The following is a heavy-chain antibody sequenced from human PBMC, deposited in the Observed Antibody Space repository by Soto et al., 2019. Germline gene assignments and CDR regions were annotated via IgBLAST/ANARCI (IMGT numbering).Heavy chain of an antibody. V-gene: IGHV3-30-3*01. CDR2: ISYDGSNK. CDR1: GFTFSSYA. J-gene: IGHJ6*02. D-gene: IGHD1-20*01. Sequence: GGSLRLSCAASGFTFSSYAMHWVRQAPGKGLEWVAVISYDGSNKYYADSVKGRFTISRDNSKNTLCLQMNSLRAEDTAVYYCARDLEYNWNQHGMDVWGQGTTVTVSS. CDR3: ARDLEYNWNQHGMDV.